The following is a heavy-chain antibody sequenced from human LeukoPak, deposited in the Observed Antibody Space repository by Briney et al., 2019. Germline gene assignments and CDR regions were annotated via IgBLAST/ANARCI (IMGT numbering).Heavy chain of an antibody. CDR1: GGSITNNHYY. CDR3: AREVPPRTGIDY. Sequence: PSETLSLTCAVSGGSITNNHYYWGWIRQPPGKGLEWIGSIHYSGNRHYNASLRSRVTISADTSKNQFSLKLSSVTAADTAVYYCAREVPPRTGIDYWGQGTLVTVSS. CDR2: IHYSGNR. J-gene: IGHJ4*02. V-gene: IGHV4-39*07.